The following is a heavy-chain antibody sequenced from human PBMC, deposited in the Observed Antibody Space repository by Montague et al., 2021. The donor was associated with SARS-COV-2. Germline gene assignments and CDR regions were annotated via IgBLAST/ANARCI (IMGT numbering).Heavy chain of an antibody. CDR2: IGTAGDT. V-gene: IGHV3-13*04. D-gene: IGHD6-19*01. Sequence: SLRLSCAASGFTFSSYDMHWVRQATGKGLEWVSAIGTAGDTYYPGSVKGRFTISRENAKNSLYLQMNSLRVGDTAVYCCATGYSSGWSHQYYFDYWGQGTLVTVSS. J-gene: IGHJ4*02. CDR1: GFTFSSYD. CDR3: ATGYSSGWSHQYYFDY.